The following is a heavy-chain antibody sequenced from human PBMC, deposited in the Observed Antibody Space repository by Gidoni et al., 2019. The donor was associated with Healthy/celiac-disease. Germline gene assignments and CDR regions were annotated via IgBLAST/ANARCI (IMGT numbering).Heavy chain of an antibody. J-gene: IGHJ5*02. Sequence: QVQLQESGPGLVKPSQTLSLTCTVSGGSISSGSYYWSWIRQPAGKGLEWIGRIYTSGSTNYNPSLKSRVTISVDTSKNQFPLKLSSVTAADTAVYYCARDLGEYNWFDPWGQGTLVTVSS. CDR1: GGSISSGSYY. CDR2: IYTSGST. V-gene: IGHV4-61*02. D-gene: IGHD4-17*01. CDR3: ARDLGEYNWFDP.